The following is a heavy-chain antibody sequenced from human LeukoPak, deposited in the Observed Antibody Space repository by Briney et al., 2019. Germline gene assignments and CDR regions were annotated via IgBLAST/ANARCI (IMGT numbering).Heavy chain of an antibody. CDR1: GDSISTYY. CDR3: ARASGGDGSGSL. V-gene: IGHV4-59*01. Sequence: PSETLSLTCTVSGDSISTYYWSWIRQPPGKGLEWIGYIYYSVISDYNPSLRSRVTMSVDMSTNQISLKLSSVTAADTAVYYCARASGGDGSGSLWGQGTLVTVSS. D-gene: IGHD3-10*01. CDR2: IYYSVIS. J-gene: IGHJ4*02.